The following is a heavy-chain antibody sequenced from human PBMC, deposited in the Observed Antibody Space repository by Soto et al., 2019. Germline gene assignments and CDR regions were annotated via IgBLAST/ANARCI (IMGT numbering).Heavy chain of an antibody. CDR1: GFTFSASY. CDR2: ISGSGTTI. CDR3: ASDPYYYASDY. J-gene: IGHJ4*02. V-gene: IGHV3-11*01. Sequence: QVQLVESGGGLVKPGGSLRLSCAASGFTFSASYMTWIRQAPGKGLEWVSYISGSGTTIYYTDSVKGRFTVSRDNAKNSVYLQMNSLRAEDTAEYYCASDPYYYASDYWGQGTLVTVSS. D-gene: IGHD3-10*01.